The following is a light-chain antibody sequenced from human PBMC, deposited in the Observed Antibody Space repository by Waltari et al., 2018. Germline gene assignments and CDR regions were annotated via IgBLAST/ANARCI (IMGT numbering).Light chain of an antibody. CDR2: GGS. CDR3: QQFGRSPLT. Sequence: IVLTQSPATLSASPGERATLSCRASQSVSSNYLAWYQQRPGQAHRLIIYGGSSRATGIPDRFSGSGSGTDFTLTISRLEPEDFVVYYCQQFGRSPLTFGGGTKVDIK. J-gene: IGKJ4*01. CDR1: QSVSSNY. V-gene: IGKV3-20*01.